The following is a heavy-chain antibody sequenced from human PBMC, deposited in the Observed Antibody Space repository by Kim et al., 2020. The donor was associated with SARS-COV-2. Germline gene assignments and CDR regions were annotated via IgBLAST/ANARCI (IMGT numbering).Heavy chain of an antibody. Sequence: SETLSLTCAVYGGSFSGYYWSWIRQPPGKGLEWIGEINHSGSTNYNPSLKSRVTISVDTSKNQFSLKLSSVTAADTAVYYCARYQGVLLWFREFLPPYFDYWGQGTLVTVSS. CDR1: GGSFSGYY. CDR2: INHSGST. D-gene: IGHD3-10*01. V-gene: IGHV4-34*01. J-gene: IGHJ4*02. CDR3: ARYQGVLLWFREFLPPYFDY.